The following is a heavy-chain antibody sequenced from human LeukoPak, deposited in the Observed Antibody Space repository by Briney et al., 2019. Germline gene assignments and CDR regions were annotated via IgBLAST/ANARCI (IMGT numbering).Heavy chain of an antibody. CDR1: GYTFTGYY. J-gene: IGHJ4*02. D-gene: IGHD6-13*01. Sequence: ASVKVSCEASGYTFTGYYIHWVRQAPGQGLEWMGWINPNNSDTNYARKFQGRVTMTRDTSISTAYMELSRLRSDDTAVYYCAREGYSSSWGQGTLVTVSS. CDR2: INPNNSDT. CDR3: AREGYSSS. V-gene: IGHV1-2*02.